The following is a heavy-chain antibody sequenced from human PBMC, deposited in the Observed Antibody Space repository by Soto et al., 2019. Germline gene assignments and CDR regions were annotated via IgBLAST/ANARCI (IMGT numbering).Heavy chain of an antibody. Sequence: GGSLRLSCAASGFTFSSYSMNWVRQAPGKGLEWVSYISSSSTIYYADSVKGRFTISRDNAKNSLYLQMNSLRAEDTAVYYCASQVGYDYIWGSSYLQDYYYMDVWGKGTTVTVSS. CDR1: GFTFSSYS. CDR3: ASQVGYDYIWGSSYLQDYYYMDV. J-gene: IGHJ6*03. CDR2: ISSSSTI. V-gene: IGHV3-48*01. D-gene: IGHD3-16*01.